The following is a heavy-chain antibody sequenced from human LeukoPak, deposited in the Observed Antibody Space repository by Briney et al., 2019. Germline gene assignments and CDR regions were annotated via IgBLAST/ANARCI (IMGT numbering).Heavy chain of an antibody. D-gene: IGHD6-13*01. CDR3: AKGSLAAAGSVDY. V-gene: IGHV3-30*18. CDR2: ISYDGSNK. J-gene: IGHJ4*02. Sequence: PGGSLRLSCAASGFTFSSYGMHWVRQAPGKGLEWVAVISYDGSNKYYADSVKGRFTISRDNSKNTLYLQMNSLRAEDTAVYYCAKGSLAAAGSVDYWGQGTLVTVSS. CDR1: GFTFSSYG.